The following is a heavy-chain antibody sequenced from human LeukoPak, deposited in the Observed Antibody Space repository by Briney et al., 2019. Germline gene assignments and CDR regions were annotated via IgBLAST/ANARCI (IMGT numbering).Heavy chain of an antibody. V-gene: IGHV3-11*01. CDR1: GFTFSDYY. CDR2: ISVSGSSV. J-gene: IGHJ5*02. Sequence: PGGSLRLSCTASGFTFSDYYMTWIRQAPGKGLEWLSYISVSGSSVSYGDSVKGRFTISRDNAKNSVYLQIDSLRVEDTAMYYCARDRQFRLHDPWGQGILVTVSS. CDR3: ARDRQFRLHDP. D-gene: IGHD3-16*01.